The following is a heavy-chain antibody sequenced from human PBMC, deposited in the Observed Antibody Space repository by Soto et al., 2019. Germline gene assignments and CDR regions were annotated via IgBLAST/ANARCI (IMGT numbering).Heavy chain of an antibody. Sequence: QVQLVQSGAEVKKPGASVKVSCKASGYTFTSYGISWVRQAPGQGLEWMGWISAYNGNTNYAQKLQGRVTMTTDTSTSTAYMELRSLRSDDTAVYYWAKHSLGYCSGGSCYPDYYYGMDVWGQGTTVTVSS. J-gene: IGHJ6*02. CDR1: GYTFTSYG. CDR2: ISAYNGNT. D-gene: IGHD2-15*01. CDR3: AKHSLGYCSGGSCYPDYYYGMDV. V-gene: IGHV1-18*01.